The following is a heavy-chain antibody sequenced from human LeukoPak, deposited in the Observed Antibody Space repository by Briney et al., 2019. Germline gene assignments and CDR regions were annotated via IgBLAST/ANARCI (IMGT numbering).Heavy chain of an antibody. D-gene: IGHD6-6*01. CDR3: ARNSAYSTSSGVNL. V-gene: IGHV4-34*01. CDR1: GGSFGGYY. J-gene: IGHJ4*02. Sequence: SETLSLTCVVYGGSFGGYYWTWIRQPPGKGLEWIGEINDGGSTNYNPSLKSRVITSIDTSKKQFSLKLNSVTAADTAVYYCARNSAYSTSSGVNLWGQGTLVTVSS. CDR2: INDGGST.